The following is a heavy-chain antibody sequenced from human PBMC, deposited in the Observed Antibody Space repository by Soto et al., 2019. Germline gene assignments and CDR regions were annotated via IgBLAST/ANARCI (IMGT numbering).Heavy chain of an antibody. V-gene: IGHV3-23*04. Sequence: EVQLVESGGGLVQPGGSLRLSCAASGFTFSSYAMSWVRQAPGKGLEWVSAISAGGDKTYYVDSAKGRFTISRDISKNTLYLQMNSLRAEDTAVYYCAKVVYCGGDCPPGDYWGQGTLVTVSS. CDR1: GFTFSSYA. CDR3: AKVVYCGGDCPPGDY. D-gene: IGHD2-21*02. CDR2: ISAGGDKT. J-gene: IGHJ4*02.